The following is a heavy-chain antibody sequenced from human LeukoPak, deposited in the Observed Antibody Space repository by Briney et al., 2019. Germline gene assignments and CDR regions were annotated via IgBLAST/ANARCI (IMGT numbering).Heavy chain of an antibody. J-gene: IGHJ3*02. CDR3: SRIKDILTGYGAFDI. D-gene: IGHD3-9*01. CDR2: IYPGDSDT. CDR1: GYSFTSYW. V-gene: IGHV5-51*04. Sequence: GESLKISCKGSGYSFTSYWIGWVRQMPGKGLEWMGIIYPGDSDTRYSPSFQGQVTISADKPISTAYLQWSSLKASDTAMYYCSRIKDILTGYGAFDIWGQGTMVTVSS.